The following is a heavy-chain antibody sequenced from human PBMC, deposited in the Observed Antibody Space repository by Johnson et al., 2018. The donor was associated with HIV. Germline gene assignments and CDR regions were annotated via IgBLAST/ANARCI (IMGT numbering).Heavy chain of an antibody. Sequence: QVQLVEPGGGVVQPGRSLRVSCAASGFTLSSYAMHWVRQAPGKGLEWVAVISYDGSNKYYADSVKGRFTIYRDNSKNTLYLQMNSLGAGDTAVYYCAKDQHGPLVPTVMRDDAFDIWGQGTMVTVSS. CDR3: AKDQHGPLVPTVMRDDAFDI. D-gene: IGHD5-12*01. CDR1: GFTLSSYA. CDR2: ISYDGSNK. V-gene: IGHV3-30-3*02. J-gene: IGHJ3*02.